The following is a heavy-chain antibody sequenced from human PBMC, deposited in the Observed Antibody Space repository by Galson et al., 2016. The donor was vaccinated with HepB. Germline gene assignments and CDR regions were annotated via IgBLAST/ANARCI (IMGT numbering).Heavy chain of an antibody. J-gene: IGHJ5*02. D-gene: IGHD3-16*01. Sequence: SETLSLTCSVSRGSVSSGNSYWSWIRQPPGKGLEWIGYIYYSGATKYNAALKSRVTISNDTSKNQFSLRLTSVTAADTAIYYWSKDGGNYHPLGYFDPWGQGTLVAVSS. CDR1: RGSVSSGNSY. CDR3: SKDGGNYHPLGYFDP. V-gene: IGHV4-61*01. CDR2: IYYSGAT.